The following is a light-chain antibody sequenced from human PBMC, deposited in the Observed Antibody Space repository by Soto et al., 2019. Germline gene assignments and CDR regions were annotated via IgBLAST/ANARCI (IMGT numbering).Light chain of an antibody. J-gene: IGLJ3*02. CDR3: SSYAASNNFYFV. Sequence: QSLLTQPPSASGSPGQSVTISCTGTSSDVGGYNYVSWYQQYPGRAPKLMIYEVTKRPSGVPDRFSGSKSGNTASQTVSGLQAEDEADYYCSSYAASNNFYFVFGGGTKVTVL. V-gene: IGLV2-8*01. CDR1: SSDVGGYNY. CDR2: EVT.